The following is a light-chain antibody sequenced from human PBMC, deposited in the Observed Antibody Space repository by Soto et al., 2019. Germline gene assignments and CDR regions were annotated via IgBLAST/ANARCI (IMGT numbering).Light chain of an antibody. CDR3: QQYKNWPPIT. CDR1: QSVGSS. J-gene: IGKJ5*01. Sequence: EIVLTQSPATVSLSPGEIATLSFRASQSVGSSLAWYQQEPGQAPRLLIYGASTRATGIPARFSGSGSGTEFTLTISSLQSEDFAVYFCQQYKNWPPITFGQGTRLEIK. V-gene: IGKV3-15*01. CDR2: GAS.